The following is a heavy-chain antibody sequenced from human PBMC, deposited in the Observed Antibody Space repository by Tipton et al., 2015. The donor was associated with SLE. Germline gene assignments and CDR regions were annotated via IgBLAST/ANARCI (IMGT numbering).Heavy chain of an antibody. CDR3: ARGVRIAVVKGWYFDL. CDR2: IYGSGST. CDR1: GGSISSYY. V-gene: IGHV4-4*07. Sequence: TLSLTCTVSGGSISSYYWSWTRQPAGKGLEWIGRIYGSGSTIYNPSLKSRVTMSVDTSKNQFSLKLSSVTAADTAVYYCARGVRIAVVKGWYFDLWGRGTLVTVSS. D-gene: IGHD6-19*01. J-gene: IGHJ2*01.